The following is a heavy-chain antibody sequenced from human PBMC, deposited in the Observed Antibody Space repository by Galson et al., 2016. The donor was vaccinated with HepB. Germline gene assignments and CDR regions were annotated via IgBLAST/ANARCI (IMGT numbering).Heavy chain of an antibody. V-gene: IGHV3-23*01. CDR1: GFTFSTYA. J-gene: IGHJ5*02. D-gene: IGHD2-15*01. Sequence: SLRLSCAASGFTFSTYAMSWVRQAPGKGLEWVSLISGSGSSTFYADSVKGRFTISRDNSKNTLYLQMNSLRAVDTAAYYCAKRYCSGGSCYHVDHWGQGTLVTVSS. CDR2: ISGSGSST. CDR3: AKRYCSGGSCYHVDH.